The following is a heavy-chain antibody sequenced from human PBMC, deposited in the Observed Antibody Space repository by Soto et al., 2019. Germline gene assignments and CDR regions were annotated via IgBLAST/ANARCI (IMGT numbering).Heavy chain of an antibody. CDR1: GYTFTSYA. CDR2: INAGNGNT. J-gene: IGHJ5*02. CDR3: ARDHPSTIFGVVIIGNWFDP. V-gene: IGHV1-3*01. Sequence: ASVKVSCKASGYTFTSYAMHWVRQAPGQRLEWMGWINAGNGNTKYSQKFQGRVTITRDTSASTAYMELSSLRSEDTAVYYFARDHPSTIFGVVIIGNWFDPWGQGTLVTVSS. D-gene: IGHD3-3*01.